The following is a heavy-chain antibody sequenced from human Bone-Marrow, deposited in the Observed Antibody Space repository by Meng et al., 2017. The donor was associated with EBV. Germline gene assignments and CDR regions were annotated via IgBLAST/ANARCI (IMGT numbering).Heavy chain of an antibody. CDR3: ARQVPSLVSPRLDPFGD. Sequence: QLAVSHRSHGKPTDTLLLSCTVSGCASTSFGYWCRVRQHPGGGLEGIGGVLYSGGTYYSPSLKSRITVSVDTSKNQFSLRLTSVTAADTTVYYCARQVPSLVSPRLDPFGDWGQGTLVTVSS. J-gene: IGHJ4*02. D-gene: IGHD5/OR15-5a*01. V-gene: IGHV4-39*01. CDR2: VLYSGGT. CDR1: GCASTSFGY.